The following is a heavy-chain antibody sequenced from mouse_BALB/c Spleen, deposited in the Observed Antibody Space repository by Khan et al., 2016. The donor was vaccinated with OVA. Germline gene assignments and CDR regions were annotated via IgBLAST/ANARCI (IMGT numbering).Heavy chain of an antibody. J-gene: IGHJ2*01. CDR1: GYSITSGYG. V-gene: IGHV3-2*02. Sequence: EVQLLESGPGLVKPSQSLSLTCTVTGYSITSGYGWNWLRQFPGNKLEWLGYISYSGSTNYNPSLKSRISITRDTSKNQFFLQLNSVTTEDTATYYCARKARIKYWGQGTTLTVSS. CDR3: ARKARIKY. CDR2: ISYSGST. D-gene: IGHD3-2*02.